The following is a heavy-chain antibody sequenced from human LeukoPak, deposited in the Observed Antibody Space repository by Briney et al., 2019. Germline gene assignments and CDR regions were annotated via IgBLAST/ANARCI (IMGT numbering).Heavy chain of an antibody. V-gene: IGHV4-38-2*02. Sequence: SETLSLTCTVSGYSLSSGHYWGWIRQPPGKGVEWIASIYEGETTYYNPSLKGRLTISVDTSKNQFSLKLSSVTAADTAAYYCASNWSDFDYWGPGTLVTVSS. CDR1: GYSLSSGHY. CDR3: ASNWSDFDY. J-gene: IGHJ4*02. D-gene: IGHD1-1*01. CDR2: IYEGETT.